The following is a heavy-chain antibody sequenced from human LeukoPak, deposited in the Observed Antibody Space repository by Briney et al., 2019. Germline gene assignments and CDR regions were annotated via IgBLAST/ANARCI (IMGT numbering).Heavy chain of an antibody. CDR2: ISGSGGST. D-gene: IGHD1-26*01. CDR3: AKDQNTYSGSYFEFDY. Sequence: GGSLRLSCAASGFTFSSYAMSWVRQAPGKGLEWVSAISGSGGSTYYADSVKGRFTISRDNSKNTLYLQMNSLRAEDTAVYYCAKDQNTYSGSYFEFDYWGQGTLVTVSS. CDR1: GFTFSSYA. J-gene: IGHJ4*02. V-gene: IGHV3-23*01.